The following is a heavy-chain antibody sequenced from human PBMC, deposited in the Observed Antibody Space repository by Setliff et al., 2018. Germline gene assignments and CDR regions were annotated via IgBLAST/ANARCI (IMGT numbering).Heavy chain of an antibody. CDR3: ARTGTHRYFDF. CDR2: VYHTGLT. Sequence: SETLSLTCAVYGGSFSGYYWSWIRQPPGKGLEWIGSVYHTGLTFYNPSLKSRVTISVDTSNDQFSLKLKSVTAADTSVFFCARTGTHRYFDFWGQGTPVTVSS. J-gene: IGHJ4*02. D-gene: IGHD1-1*01. V-gene: IGHV4-34*01. CDR1: GGSFSGYY.